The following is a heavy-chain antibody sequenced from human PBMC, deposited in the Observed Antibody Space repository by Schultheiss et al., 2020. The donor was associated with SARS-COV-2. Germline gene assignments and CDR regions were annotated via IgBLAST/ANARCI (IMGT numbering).Heavy chain of an antibody. CDR1: VGSISSYY. Sequence: SQTLSLTCTVSVGSISSYYWSWIRQPPGKGLEWIGYIYYSGSTKYNPSLKSRVTISVDTSKNQFSLKLSSVTAADTAVYYCARGPNKPRGADWFDPWGQGTLVTVSS. D-gene: IGHD1-14*01. CDR2: IYYSGST. V-gene: IGHV4-59*01. J-gene: IGHJ5*02. CDR3: ARGPNKPRGADWFDP.